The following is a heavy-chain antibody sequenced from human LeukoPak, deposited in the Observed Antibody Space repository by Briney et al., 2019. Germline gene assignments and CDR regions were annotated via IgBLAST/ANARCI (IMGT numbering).Heavy chain of an antibody. CDR3: ARLPYQLLQTFGSRRSPFDY. J-gene: IGHJ4*02. CDR2: IYLIGTN. Sequence: SSETLSLACTVSAGSISSRNHYWGWIRQPPGKGLEWIGSIYLIGTNYSNPSLKSRVTISVDTSKNQFSLKLSSVTAADTAVYYCARLPYQLLQTFGSRRSPFDYWGQGTLVTVSS. V-gene: IGHV4-39*01. D-gene: IGHD2-2*01. CDR1: AGSISSRNHY.